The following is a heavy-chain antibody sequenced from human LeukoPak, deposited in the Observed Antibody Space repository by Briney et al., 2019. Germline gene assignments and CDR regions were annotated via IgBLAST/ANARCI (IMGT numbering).Heavy chain of an antibody. Sequence: QPGRSLRLSCAASGFTFSSYAMHWVRQAPGKGLEWVSYISSTATTMHYADSVMGRFTISRDNAKKSLYLQMNSLRAEDTAVYYCAREGGYYLRSIDYWGQGTLVIVSS. CDR2: ISSTATTM. CDR1: GFTFSSYA. D-gene: IGHD1-26*01. J-gene: IGHJ4*02. V-gene: IGHV3-48*03. CDR3: AREGGYYLRSIDY.